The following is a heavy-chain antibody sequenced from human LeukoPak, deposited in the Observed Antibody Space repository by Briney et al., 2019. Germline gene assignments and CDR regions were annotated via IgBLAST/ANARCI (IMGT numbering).Heavy chain of an antibody. V-gene: IGHV3-23*01. CDR3: TKTTSGYSSGQYPGWPADH. D-gene: IGHD3-22*01. CDR1: GFTFNNYA. Sequence: GGSLRLSCTASGFTFNNYAMYWVRQAPQKGLEWVAGIFGSGGSAHYADSEKGRFTISRDNSKNTVYLQMDSLRGEDTALYYCTKTTSGYSSGQYPGWPADHWGQGAPVTVSS. J-gene: IGHJ4*02. CDR2: IFGSGGSA.